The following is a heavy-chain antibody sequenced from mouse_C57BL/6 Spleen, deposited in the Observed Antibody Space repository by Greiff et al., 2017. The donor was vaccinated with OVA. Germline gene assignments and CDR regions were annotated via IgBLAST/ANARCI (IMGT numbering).Heavy chain of an antibody. CDR3: ARNWGSSSYWYFDV. J-gene: IGHJ1*03. CDR2: IWSGGST. Sequence: QVQLQQSGPGLVQPSQSLSITCTVSGFSLTSYGVHWVRQSPGKGLEWLGVIWSGGSTDYNAAFISRLNISKDNSKSQVFFKMNSLLADDTAIDYCARNWGSSSYWYFDVWGTGTTVTVSS. CDR1: GFSLTSYG. D-gene: IGHD1-1*01. V-gene: IGHV2-2*01.